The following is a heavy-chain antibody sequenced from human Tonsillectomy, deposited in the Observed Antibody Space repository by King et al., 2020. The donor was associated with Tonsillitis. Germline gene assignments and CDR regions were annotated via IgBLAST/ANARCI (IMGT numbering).Heavy chain of an antibody. D-gene: IGHD3-3*01. CDR2: IDWDDDK. CDR3: ARIATGDFWSGYYPYGMDV. J-gene: IGHJ6*02. CDR1: GFSLSTSGMC. V-gene: IGHV2-70*01. Sequence: TLKESGPALVKPTQTLTLTCTFSGFSLSTSGMCVSWIRQPPGKALEWLALIDWDDDKYYSTSLKTRLTISKDTSKNQVVLTMTNMDPVDTATYYCARIATGDFWSGYYPYGMDVWGQGTTVTVSS.